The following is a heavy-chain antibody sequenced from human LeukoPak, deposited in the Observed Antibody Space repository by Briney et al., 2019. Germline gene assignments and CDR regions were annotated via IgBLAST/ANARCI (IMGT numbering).Heavy chain of an antibody. Sequence: ASVKVSCKASGYTFTSYDINWVRQATGQGLEWMGWMNPNSGNTGYAQKFQGRVTMTRNTSISTAYMELSSLRSEDTAVYYCARDYYDSSGYYSRPLDYWGQGTLVTVSS. V-gene: IGHV1-8*01. J-gene: IGHJ4*02. D-gene: IGHD3-22*01. CDR3: ARDYYDSSGYYSRPLDY. CDR2: MNPNSGNT. CDR1: GYTFTSYD.